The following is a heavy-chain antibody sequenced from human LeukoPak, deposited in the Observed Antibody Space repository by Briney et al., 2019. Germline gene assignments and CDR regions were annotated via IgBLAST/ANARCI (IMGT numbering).Heavy chain of an antibody. J-gene: IGHJ5*02. Sequence: SETLSLTCTVSGGSISSYYWGWIRQSPGKGLEWIGYIYYSGSTNYNPSLKSRVTISVDTSKNQFSLKLSSVTAADTAVYYCARSQRYCSSTSCNNWFDPWGQGTLVTVSS. D-gene: IGHD2-2*01. CDR1: GGSISSYY. CDR3: ARSQRYCSSTSCNNWFDP. V-gene: IGHV4-59*12. CDR2: IYYSGST.